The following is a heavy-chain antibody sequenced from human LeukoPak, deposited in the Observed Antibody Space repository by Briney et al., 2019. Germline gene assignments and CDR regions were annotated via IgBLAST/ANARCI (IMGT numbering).Heavy chain of an antibody. J-gene: IGHJ3*02. CDR1: GGTFSNYV. V-gene: IGHV1-69*13. CDR3: AVGVRGSGSYQIWGHAFDI. D-gene: IGHD3-10*01. CDR2: IIPIFATA. Sequence: GASVKVSCKASGGTFSNYVINWVRRAPGQGLEWMGGIIPIFATADYAQKFQGRVTITADESTSTAYMELSSLRSEDTAVYYCAVGVRGSGSYQIWGHAFDIWGQGTMVTVSS.